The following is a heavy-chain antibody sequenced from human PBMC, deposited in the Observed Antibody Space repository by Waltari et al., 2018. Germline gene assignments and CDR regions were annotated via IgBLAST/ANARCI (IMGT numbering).Heavy chain of an antibody. CDR2: IKQDGSEK. D-gene: IGHD3-3*01. CDR1: GFTFSSYW. J-gene: IGHJ2*01. Sequence: EVQLVESGGGLVQPGGSLRLSCAASGFTFSSYWMTWVRQAPGKGLEWVANIKQDGSEKYYVDSVKGRFTISRDNAKNSLYLQMNSLRAEDTAVYYCARVDGITIAWGYFDLWGRGTLVTVSS. CDR3: ARVDGITIAWGYFDL. V-gene: IGHV3-7*01.